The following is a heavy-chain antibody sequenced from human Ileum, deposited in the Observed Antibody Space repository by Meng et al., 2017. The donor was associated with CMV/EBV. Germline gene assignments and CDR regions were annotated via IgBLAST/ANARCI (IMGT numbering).Heavy chain of an antibody. D-gene: IGHD1-26*01. CDR2: FYSSDTY. CDR3: ARGPGASTREGFDY. Sequence: VQRMESGPGLVKPSETLSPTCTVAGCSVNNYYWSWIRQSAGKGLEWIGRFYSSDTYNYHPSLDSRVTMSLETAKNKFSLNLRSVTAADTATYYCARGPGASTREGFDYWGLGTLVTVSS. V-gene: IGHV4-4*07. CDR1: GCSVNNYY. J-gene: IGHJ4*02.